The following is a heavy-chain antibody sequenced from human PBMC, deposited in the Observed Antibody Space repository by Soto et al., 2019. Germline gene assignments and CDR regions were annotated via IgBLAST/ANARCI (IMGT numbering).Heavy chain of an antibody. J-gene: IGHJ3*02. CDR1: GGSFSGYY. V-gene: IGHV4-34*01. Sequence: PSETLSLTCAVYGGSFSGYYWSWIRQPPGKGLEWIGEINHSGSTNYNPSLKSRVTISVDTSKNQFSLKLSSVTAADTAVYYCARLSYSSRWTLLDAFDIWGQGTMVTVSS. CDR3: ARLSYSSRWTLLDAFDI. CDR2: INHSGST. D-gene: IGHD6-13*01.